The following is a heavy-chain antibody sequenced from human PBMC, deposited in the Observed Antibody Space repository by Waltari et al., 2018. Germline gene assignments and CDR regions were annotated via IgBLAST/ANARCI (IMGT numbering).Heavy chain of an antibody. D-gene: IGHD1-26*01. J-gene: IGHJ4*02. CDR2: IIPSCGTA. Sequence: QVKLVQSGAEVKKPGSSVKGSCKASGGTFSSYAISGVRKAPGQGLEWMGGIIPSCGTANYAQTCQGRVTITTDESTSSSYMELSRLRSEDTAVYSCARGAGVGAVPFDYWGQGTLVTVSS. CDR1: GGTFSSYA. V-gene: IGHV1-69*05. CDR3: ARGAGVGAVPFDY.